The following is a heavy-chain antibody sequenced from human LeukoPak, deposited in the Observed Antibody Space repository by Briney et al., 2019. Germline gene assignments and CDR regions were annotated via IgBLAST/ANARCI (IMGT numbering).Heavy chain of an antibody. D-gene: IGHD2-8*01. J-gene: IGHJ4*02. CDR1: GFTFSSYA. CDR2: ISGSSTRT. Sequence: PGGSLRLSCADSGFTFSSYAMSWVRQAPGKGLEWVSSISGSSTRTYYADSVKGRFTVSRDNPKNTLYLQMNSLRAEDTAVYYCAKEYCSNSVCHSLDYWGQGTLVTVSS. CDR3: AKEYCSNSVCHSLDY. V-gene: IGHV3-23*01.